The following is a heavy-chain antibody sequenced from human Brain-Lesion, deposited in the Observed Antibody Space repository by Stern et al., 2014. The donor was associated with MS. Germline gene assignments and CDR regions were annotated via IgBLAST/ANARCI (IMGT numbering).Heavy chain of an antibody. Sequence: VQLVESGGGVVQPGRSLRLSCAASGFTFSYHAMHWVRQAPGQGPAWVAVISYDGSDNYYAGSVKGRFTLSRDNSKNTLYLQMNSLRAEDTAVYYCARGGAVTSSEYYFDYWGQGTLVTVSS. V-gene: IGHV3-30*01. D-gene: IGHD4-17*01. J-gene: IGHJ4*02. CDR2: ISYDGSDN. CDR1: GFTFSYHA. CDR3: ARGGAVTSSEYYFDY.